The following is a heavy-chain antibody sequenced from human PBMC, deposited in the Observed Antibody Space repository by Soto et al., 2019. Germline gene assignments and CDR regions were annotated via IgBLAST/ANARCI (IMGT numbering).Heavy chain of an antibody. D-gene: IGHD2-2*01. CDR2: ISYDGSNK. CDR1: GLTLRSHA. J-gene: IGHJ6*02. V-gene: IGHV3-30*18. CDR3: AKAFGCSGTTCFDSWGYYYYALDV. Sequence: QVQLVESGGGVVQPGRSLRLSCEASGLTLRSHAMHWVRQAPGKGLEWVAVISYDGSNKYYADSVKGRITISRDNSMNTVYLQVNSLRVEDTAVYYCAKAFGCSGTTCFDSWGYYYYALDVWGQGTTVTVSS.